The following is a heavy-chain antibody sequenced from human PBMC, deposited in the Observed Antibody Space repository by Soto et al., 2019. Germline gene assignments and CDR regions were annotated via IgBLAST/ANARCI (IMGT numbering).Heavy chain of an antibody. CDR1: GGSISSGGYY. D-gene: IGHD3-16*01. V-gene: IGHV4-31*03. Sequence: SETLSLTCTVSGGSISSGGYYWSWIRQHPGKGLEWIGYIYYSGSTYYNPSLKSRVTISVGTSKNQFSLKLSSVTAADTAVYYCARNLVPHYYFDYWGQGTLVTVSS. CDR3: ARNLVPHYYFDY. CDR2: IYYSGST. J-gene: IGHJ4*02.